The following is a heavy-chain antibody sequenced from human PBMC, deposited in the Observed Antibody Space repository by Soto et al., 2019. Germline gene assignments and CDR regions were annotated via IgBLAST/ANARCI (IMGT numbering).Heavy chain of an antibody. CDR1: GFTFSSFH. CDR3: ARVFGVSSRPRGYYYYYMDV. D-gene: IGHD3-3*01. CDR2: ISRNGNYI. V-gene: IGHV3-21*01. J-gene: IGHJ6*03. Sequence: GGSLRLSCAASGFTFSSFHMNWVRQAPGEGLEWVSSISRNGNYIYYVDSVKGRFTISRDNAENSLSLQMNSLRAEDTAVYYCARVFGVSSRPRGYYYYYMDVWGKGTTVTVSS.